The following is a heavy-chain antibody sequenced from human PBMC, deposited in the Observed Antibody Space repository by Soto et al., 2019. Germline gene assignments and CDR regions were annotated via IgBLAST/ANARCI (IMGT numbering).Heavy chain of an antibody. V-gene: IGHV4-38-2*01. D-gene: IGHD5-12*01. Sequence: SETLSLTCAVSGYPISSGYYWGWVRQPPGKGLEWIGIIHHSGSTYYNPSLRSRITISVDTSKNQFSLKMPSVTAADTAVYYCARSSGYVPGGYWGQGILVTVSS. CDR1: GYPISSGYY. CDR3: ARSSGYVPGGY. CDR2: IHHSGST. J-gene: IGHJ4*02.